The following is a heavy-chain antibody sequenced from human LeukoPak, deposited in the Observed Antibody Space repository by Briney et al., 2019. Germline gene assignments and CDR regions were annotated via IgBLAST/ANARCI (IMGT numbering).Heavy chain of an antibody. V-gene: IGHV3-23*01. CDR1: GFTFSTYA. J-gene: IGHJ4*02. Sequence: GGSLRLSCAASGFTFSTYAMSWVRQAPGKGLEWVSAISGSGATTYYADSVKGRFTISRDNSKNTLFLQMSSLRAEDTAVYYCAKGQDYVWGSYRSPYDYWGQGTLVTVSS. CDR3: AKGQDYVWGSYRSPYDY. CDR2: ISGSGATT. D-gene: IGHD3-16*02.